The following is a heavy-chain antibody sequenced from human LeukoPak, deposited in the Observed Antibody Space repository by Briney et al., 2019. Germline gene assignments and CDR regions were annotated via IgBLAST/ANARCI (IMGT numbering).Heavy chain of an antibody. D-gene: IGHD6-13*01. CDR3: AKGHGRYSSPYYFDY. CDR2: ISWNSGSI. J-gene: IGHJ4*02. Sequence: GGSLRLSCAASGFTFDDYAMHWVRQAPGKGLEWVSGISWNSGSIGYADSVKGRFTISRDNAKNSLYLQMNSLRAEDMALYYCAKGHGRYSSPYYFDYWGQGTLVTVSS. CDR1: GFTFDDYA. V-gene: IGHV3-9*03.